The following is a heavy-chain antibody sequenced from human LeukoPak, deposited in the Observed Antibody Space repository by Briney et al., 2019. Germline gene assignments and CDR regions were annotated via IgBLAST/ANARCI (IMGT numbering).Heavy chain of an antibody. CDR2: ISYDGSNK. J-gene: IGHJ3*02. CDR1: GFTFSSYG. D-gene: IGHD7-27*01. Sequence: PGGSLRLSCAASGFTFSSYGMHWVRQAPGKGLGWVAVISYDGSNKYYADSVKGRFTISRDNSKNTLYLQMNSLRAEDTAVYYCARDLIRPGDPGLSDAFDIWGQGTMVTVSS. V-gene: IGHV3-30*19. CDR3: ARDLIRPGDPGLSDAFDI.